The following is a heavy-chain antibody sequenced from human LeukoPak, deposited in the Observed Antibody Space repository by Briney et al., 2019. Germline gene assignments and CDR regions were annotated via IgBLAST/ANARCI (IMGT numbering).Heavy chain of an antibody. V-gene: IGHV3-64*02. CDR2: ISSDGCST. CDR1: GFTFSTYR. CDR3: AIQVRGVVY. D-gene: IGHD3-10*01. J-gene: IGHJ4*02. Sequence: GGSLRLSCAASGFTFSTYRMHWVRQAPGKGLEYLSGISSDGCSTYYADSVKGRFTISRDNAKNTLYLQMGSLRAEDMAVYYCAIQVRGVVYWGQGTLVTVSS.